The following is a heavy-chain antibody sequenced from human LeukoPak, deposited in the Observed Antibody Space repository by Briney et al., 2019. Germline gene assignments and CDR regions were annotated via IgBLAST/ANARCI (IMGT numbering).Heavy chain of an antibody. CDR3: ARGRNQRDLRLLLY. V-gene: IGHV1-8*01. J-gene: IGHJ4*02. Sequence: ASVKVSCKASGYTFSDYDINWVRQATGQGLGWMGWMSPNSGNTGYAEKFQGRVTMTTNTSISTAYMELSSLRSEDTAIYYCARGRNQRDLRLLLYWGQGTLVTVSS. CDR2: MSPNSGNT. CDR1: GYTFSDYD. D-gene: IGHD1-14*01.